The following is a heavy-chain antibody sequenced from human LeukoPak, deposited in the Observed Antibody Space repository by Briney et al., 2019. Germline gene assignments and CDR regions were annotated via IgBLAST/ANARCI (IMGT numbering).Heavy chain of an antibody. CDR3: AREPTGDYVYFDY. Sequence: PGGSLRLSCAASGFTFSDYYMSWIRQAPGKGLEWVSYISSSGSTIYYADSVKGRFTISRDNAKNSLYLQMNSLRAEDTAVYCCAREPTGDYVYFDYWGQGTLVTVSS. CDR2: ISSSGSTI. D-gene: IGHD4-17*01. V-gene: IGHV3-11*01. CDR1: GFTFSDYY. J-gene: IGHJ4*02.